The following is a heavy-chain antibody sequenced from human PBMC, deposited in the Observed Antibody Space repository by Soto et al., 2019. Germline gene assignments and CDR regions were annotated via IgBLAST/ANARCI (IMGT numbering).Heavy chain of an antibody. Sequence: QVQLVQSGAEVKKPGASVKVSCKASGYTFTSYAMHWVRQAPGQRLEWIGWINAGNGNTKYSQKFQGRVTITRDTSASTAYMELSRLRSEDTAVYYCAISYEPSYYSSGYPFDYWGQGTLVTVSS. V-gene: IGHV1-3*01. CDR2: INAGNGNT. CDR3: AISYEPSYYSSGYPFDY. D-gene: IGHD3-22*01. CDR1: GYTFTSYA. J-gene: IGHJ4*02.